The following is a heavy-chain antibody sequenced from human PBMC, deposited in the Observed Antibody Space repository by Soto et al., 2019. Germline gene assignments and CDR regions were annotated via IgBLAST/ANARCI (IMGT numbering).Heavy chain of an antibody. CDR3: ARRYGYCIRNSCHGHYAIDV. J-gene: IGHJ6*02. CDR1: GGSVSSSSYS. V-gene: IGHV4-39*01. CDR2: IYSSENT. Sequence: PSETLSLTCTVSGGSVSSSSYSWGWIRQSPGKGLEWIGTIYSSENTYYNPSLLSRVTISVDTSKNEFPLRLGSVTAADTAVYYCARRYGYCIRNSCHGHYAIDVCGQGTTVT. D-gene: IGHD2-2*01.